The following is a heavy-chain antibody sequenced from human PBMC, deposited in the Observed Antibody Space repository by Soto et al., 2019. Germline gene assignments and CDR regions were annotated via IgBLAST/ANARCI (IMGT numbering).Heavy chain of an antibody. CDR3: ARRPGVVPGRWYWFDP. V-gene: IGHV4-31*03. J-gene: IGHJ5*02. CDR2: IYYSGST. CDR1: GGSISSGGYY. D-gene: IGHD2-15*01. Sequence: KSSETLSLTCTVSGGSISSGGYYWSWIRQHPGKGLEWIGYIYYSGSTYYNPSLKSRVTISVDTSKDQFSLKLSSVTAADTAVYYCARRPGVVPGRWYWFDPWGQGTLVTVSS.